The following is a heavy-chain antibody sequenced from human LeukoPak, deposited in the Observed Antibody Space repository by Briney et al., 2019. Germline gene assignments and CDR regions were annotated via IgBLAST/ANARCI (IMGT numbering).Heavy chain of an antibody. CDR1: GFTFSSYW. J-gene: IGHJ4*02. D-gene: IGHD3-10*01. V-gene: IGHV3-48*01. CDR2: ISSSSSTI. CDR3: AGSGSYLLPGY. Sequence: GGSLRLSCAASGFTFSSYWMSWVRQAPGKGLEWVSYISSSSSTIYYADSVKGRFIISRDNAKNSLYLQMNSLRAEDTAVYYCAGSGSYLLPGYWGQGTLVTVSS.